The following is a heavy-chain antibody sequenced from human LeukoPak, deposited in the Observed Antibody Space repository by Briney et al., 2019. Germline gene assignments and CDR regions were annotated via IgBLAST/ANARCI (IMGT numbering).Heavy chain of an antibody. J-gene: IGHJ4*02. Sequence: GRSLRLSCAASGFTFSSYAMHWVRQAPGKGLEWVAVVSYDGSNKYYANSVKGRFTISRDKSKNTLHLQMNSLRVEDTAVYYCAREGRVSGYDFDCWGQGTLVTVSS. CDR2: VSYDGSNK. CDR1: GFTFSSYA. V-gene: IGHV3-30*04. CDR3: AREGRVSGYDFDC. D-gene: IGHD5-12*01.